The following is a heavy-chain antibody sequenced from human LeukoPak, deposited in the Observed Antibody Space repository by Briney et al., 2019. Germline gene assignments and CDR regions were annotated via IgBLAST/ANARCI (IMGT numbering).Heavy chain of an antibody. CDR3: ARGYSSGWYQDAFDI. J-gene: IGHJ3*02. D-gene: IGHD6-19*01. CDR2: IHTSGST. V-gene: IGHV4-61*02. CDR1: GGSISSGSYY. Sequence: KPSETLSLTCTVSGGSISSGSYYWSWIRQPAGKGLEWIGRIHTSGSTNYNPSLKSRVTISVDTSKNQFSLKLSSVTAADTAVYYCARGYSSGWYQDAFDIWGQGTMVTVSS.